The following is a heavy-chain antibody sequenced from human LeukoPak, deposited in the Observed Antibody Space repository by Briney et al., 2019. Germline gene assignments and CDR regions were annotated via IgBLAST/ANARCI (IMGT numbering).Heavy chain of an antibody. CDR3: ALDIVVVPAASGDY. V-gene: IGHV3-11*04. J-gene: IGHJ4*02. D-gene: IGHD2-2*01. Sequence: GGSLRLSCAASGFTFSDYYMSWIRQAPGKGLEWVSYISSSGSTIYYADSVKGRFTISRDNAKNSLYLQMNSLRAEDTAVYYCALDIVVVPAASGDYWGQGTLVTVSS. CDR2: ISSSGSTI. CDR1: GFTFSDYY.